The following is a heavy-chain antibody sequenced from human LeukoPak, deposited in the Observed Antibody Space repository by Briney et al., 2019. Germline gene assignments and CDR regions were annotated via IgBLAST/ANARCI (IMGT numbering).Heavy chain of an antibody. J-gene: IGHJ6*02. CDR1: TYTLSELS. Sequence: SCKVSTYTLSELSMHWVRQAPGKGLEWVAVISYDGNNKYYADSVKGRFTISRDNSKNTLYLQMNSLRAEDTAVYYCARALPITMIVVVYPGGMDVWGQGTTVTVSS. V-gene: IGHV3-30-3*01. D-gene: IGHD3-22*01. CDR3: ARALPITMIVVVYPGGMDV. CDR2: ISYDGNNK.